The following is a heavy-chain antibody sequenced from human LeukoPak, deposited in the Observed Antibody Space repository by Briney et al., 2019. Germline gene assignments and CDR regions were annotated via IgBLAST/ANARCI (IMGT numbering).Heavy chain of an antibody. Sequence: TGGSLRLSCAASGFTVSSNYMTWVRQAPGKGLEWVSVIYASGSTYYADSVKGRFTISRDNSKNTLYLQMNSLRAEDTAIYYCATSGSYDYWGQGTLVTVSS. CDR2: IYASGST. D-gene: IGHD1-26*01. J-gene: IGHJ4*02. CDR1: GFTVSSNY. CDR3: ATSGSYDY. V-gene: IGHV3-66*01.